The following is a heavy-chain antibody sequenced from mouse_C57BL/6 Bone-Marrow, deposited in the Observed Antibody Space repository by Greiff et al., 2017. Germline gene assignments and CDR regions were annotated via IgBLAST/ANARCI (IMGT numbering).Heavy chain of an antibody. CDR3: ARSYGSFLNVDY. V-gene: IGHV1-64*01. CDR2: IHPNSGST. J-gene: IGHJ2*01. CDR1: GYTFTSYW. D-gene: IGHD1-1*01. Sequence: VQLQQPGAELVKPGASVKLSCKASGYTFTSYWMHWVKQRPGQGLEWIGMIHPNSGSTNYNEKFKSKATLTVDKSSSTAYMQLSSLTSEDSAVYYCARSYGSFLNVDYWGQGTTLTVSS.